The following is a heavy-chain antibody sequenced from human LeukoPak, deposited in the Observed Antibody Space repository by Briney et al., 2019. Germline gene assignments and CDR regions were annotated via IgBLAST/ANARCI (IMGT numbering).Heavy chain of an antibody. CDR1: GFNFSSYG. Sequence: GGSLRLSCVVSGFNFSSYGIHWVRQAPGKGLEWVALIRYDGSNKDYVESVKGRFTISRDNSKNTLYLQMNSLRVEDTAVYYCAKDTHNGDYGGLIDYWGQGTLVTVSP. CDR3: AKDTHNGDYGGLIDY. J-gene: IGHJ4*02. V-gene: IGHV3-30*02. D-gene: IGHD4-17*01. CDR2: IRYDGSNK.